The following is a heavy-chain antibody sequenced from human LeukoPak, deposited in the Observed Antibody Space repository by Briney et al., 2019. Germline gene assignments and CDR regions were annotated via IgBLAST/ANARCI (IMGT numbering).Heavy chain of an antibody. CDR3: ARGDAKGWFDP. Sequence: GASVKVSCKASGYTFTSYDINWVRQATGQGLEWMGIINPSGGSTSYAQKFQGRVTMTRDMSTSTVYMELSSLRSEDTAVYYCARGDAKGWFDPWGQGTLVTVSS. D-gene: IGHD5-24*01. CDR1: GYTFTSYD. V-gene: IGHV1-46*01. J-gene: IGHJ5*02. CDR2: INPSGGST.